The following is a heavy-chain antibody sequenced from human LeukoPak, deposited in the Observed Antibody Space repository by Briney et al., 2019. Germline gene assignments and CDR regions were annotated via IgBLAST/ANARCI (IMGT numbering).Heavy chain of an antibody. Sequence: PGGSLRLSCAASGITFSSNWMHWVRQAPGKGLVWVSRINEDGSTTNYADSVKGRSTIFRDNAKNTLYLQMNSLRAEDTAVYYCVRDLGGRSGHWGQGTLVTVSS. CDR1: GITFSSNW. J-gene: IGHJ4*02. CDR3: VRDLGGRSGH. D-gene: IGHD1-26*01. V-gene: IGHV3-74*01. CDR2: INEDGSTT.